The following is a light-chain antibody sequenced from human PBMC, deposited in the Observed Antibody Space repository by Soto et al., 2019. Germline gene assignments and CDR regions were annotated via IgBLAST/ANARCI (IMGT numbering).Light chain of an antibody. CDR1: QSVSSSY. Sequence: EIVLTQSPGTLSLSPGERATLSCRASQSVSSSYLAWYQQKPGQAPRLLIYGASSRATVIPYRCSGCGSGTDFTLTISRFEPEDFAFYYCQQYCTSPFTFGPGTKVDIK. CDR2: GAS. CDR3: QQYCTSPFT. J-gene: IGKJ3*01. V-gene: IGKV3-20*01.